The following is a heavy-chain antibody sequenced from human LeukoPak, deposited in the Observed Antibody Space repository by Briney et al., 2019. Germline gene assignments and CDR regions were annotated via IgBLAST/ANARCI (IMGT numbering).Heavy chain of an antibody. Sequence: SETLSLTCAVYGGSFSGYYWSWIRQPQGKGLEWIGEINHSGSTNYNPSLKSRVTISVDTSKNQFSLKLSSVTAADTAVYYCARVVVVAKADAFDIWGQGTMVTVSS. CDR1: GGSFSGYY. V-gene: IGHV4-34*01. J-gene: IGHJ3*02. D-gene: IGHD5-12*01. CDR2: INHSGST. CDR3: ARVVVVAKADAFDI.